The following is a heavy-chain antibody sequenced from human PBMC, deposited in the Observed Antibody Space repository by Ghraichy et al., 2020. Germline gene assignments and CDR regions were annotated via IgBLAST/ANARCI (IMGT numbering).Heavy chain of an antibody. CDR1: GGSISRDGYY. V-gene: IGHV4-31*03. D-gene: IGHD3-10*01. J-gene: IGHJ3*02. Sequence: SETLSLTCTVSGGSISRDGYYWSWIRQHPGKGPEWIGYIYYSGSAYYNPSLKSRVTISVDTSKNQFSLKLSSVTAADTAVYYCATYHYASGLVSALDIWGQGTTVTVSS. CDR2: IYYSGSA. CDR3: ATYHYASGLVSALDI.